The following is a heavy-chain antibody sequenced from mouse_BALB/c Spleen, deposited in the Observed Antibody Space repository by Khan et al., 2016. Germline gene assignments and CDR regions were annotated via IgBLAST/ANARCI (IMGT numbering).Heavy chain of an antibody. CDR3: ARGYYGSRYSFDY. CDR1: GYTFTTYV. CDR2: IHPYNDGT. V-gene: IGHV1S136*01. Sequence: VQLKESGPELVKPGASVKMSCKASGYTFTTYVMHWVKQKPGQGLEWIGYIHPYNDGTKYNEKFKGKATLTSDNSSSTAYMELSSLTSEDSAVYSSARGYYGSRYSFDYWGQGTTLTVSS. J-gene: IGHJ2*01. D-gene: IGHD1-1*01.